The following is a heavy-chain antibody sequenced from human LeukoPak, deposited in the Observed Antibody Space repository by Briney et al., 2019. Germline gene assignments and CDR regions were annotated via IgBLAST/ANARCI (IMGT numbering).Heavy chain of an antibody. V-gene: IGHV3-30*04. CDR2: ISYDGSNK. CDR3: ARDRRAARPGNAFDI. Sequence: SCKASGYTFTGYYMHWVRQAPGKGLEWVAVISYDGSNKYYADSVKGRFTISRDNSKNTLYLQMNSLRAEDTAVYYCARDRRAARPGNAFDIWGQGTMVTVSS. CDR1: GYTFTGYY. J-gene: IGHJ3*02. D-gene: IGHD6-6*01.